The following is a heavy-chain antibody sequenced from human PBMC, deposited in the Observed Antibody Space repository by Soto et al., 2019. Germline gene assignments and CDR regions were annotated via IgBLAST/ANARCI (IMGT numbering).Heavy chain of an antibody. V-gene: IGHV1-69*06. CDR2: IISIFGTA. CDR1: GGTFSSYA. CDR3: AREGTRTRYFDY. Sequence: WASVKVSCKAAGGTFSSYAISWVRQAPGQGLECMGGIISIFGTAKYTQKCQGRGTINPDKSKSRAYMELSILRSEDTVVYYCAREGTRTRYFDYWGQGTLVTVSS. J-gene: IGHJ4*02. D-gene: IGHD1-1*01.